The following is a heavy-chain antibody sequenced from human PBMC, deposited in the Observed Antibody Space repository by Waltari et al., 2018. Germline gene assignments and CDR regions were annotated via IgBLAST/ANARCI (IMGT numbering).Heavy chain of an antibody. CDR1: GFTFGDYA. D-gene: IGHD1-26*01. CDR3: TRDRGGRYYYYYMDV. Sequence: EVQLVESGGGLVQPGRSLRLSCTASGFTFGDYAMSWVRQAPGKGWEGVGFIRSKAYGGTTEYAASVKGRFTISRDDSKSIAYLQMNSLKTEDTAVYYCTRDRGGRYYYYYMDVWGKGTTVTVSS. CDR2: IRSKAYGGTT. V-gene: IGHV3-49*04. J-gene: IGHJ6*03.